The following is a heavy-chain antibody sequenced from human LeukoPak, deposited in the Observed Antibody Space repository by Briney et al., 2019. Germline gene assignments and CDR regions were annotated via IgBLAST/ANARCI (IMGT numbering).Heavy chain of an antibody. J-gene: IGHJ4*02. CDR2: IKEDGSVR. V-gene: IGHV3-7*03. Sequence: LPGGSLRLSCEGSAFIFSGHWMNWVRQTPGKGLEWVASIKEDGSVRQYVDSVKGRFTISRENSKNTLYLQMNSLRAEDTAVYYCAKVRLYGDYPEIDYWGQGTLVAVSS. CDR3: AKVRLYGDYPEIDY. CDR1: AFIFSGHW. D-gene: IGHD4-17*01.